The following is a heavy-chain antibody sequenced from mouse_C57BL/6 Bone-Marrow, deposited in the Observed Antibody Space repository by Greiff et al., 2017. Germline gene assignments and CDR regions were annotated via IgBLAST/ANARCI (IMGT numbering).Heavy chain of an antibody. CDR1: GFNINDYY. CDR2: IDPEDGDT. D-gene: IGHD1-1*01. J-gene: IGHJ3*01. V-gene: IGHV14-1*01. CDR3: TTPPYGSSFAY. Sequence: VQLQQSGAELVRPGASVKLSCTASGFNINDYYMHWVKQRPEQGLEWIGRIDPEDGDTEYAPKFQGKATMTADTSSNTAYLQLSSLTSEDTAVYYCTTPPYGSSFAYWGQGTLVTVSA.